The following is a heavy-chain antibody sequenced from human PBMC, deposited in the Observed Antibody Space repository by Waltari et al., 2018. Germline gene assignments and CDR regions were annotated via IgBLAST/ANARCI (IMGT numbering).Heavy chain of an antibody. Sequence: QLQLQESGPGLVKPSETLSLACTVSGGSLSSSDYYWGWIRQPPGKGLEWIGSIYYSGSTYYNPSLKSRVTISLDTSKNQFSLKLSSVTAVDTAVYYCTRDAPPPGVSGSYAAVDYWGQGSLVIVSS. CDR1: GGSLSSSDYY. CDR3: TRDAPPPGVSGSYAAVDY. V-gene: IGHV4-39*07. D-gene: IGHD3-16*01. CDR2: IYYSGST. J-gene: IGHJ4*02.